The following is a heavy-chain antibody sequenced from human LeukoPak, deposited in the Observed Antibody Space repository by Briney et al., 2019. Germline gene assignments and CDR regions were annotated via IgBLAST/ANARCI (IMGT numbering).Heavy chain of an antibody. V-gene: IGHV4-59*12. CDR1: GGSISSYY. CDR3: VGGYYDSSGYPMGDFDY. Sequence: PSETLSLTCTVSGGSISSYYWSWIRQPPGKGLEWIGYIYYSGSTNYNPSLKSRVTISVDTSKNQFSLKLSSVTAADTAVYYCVGGYYDSSGYPMGDFDYWGQGTLVTVSS. D-gene: IGHD3-22*01. J-gene: IGHJ4*02. CDR2: IYYSGST.